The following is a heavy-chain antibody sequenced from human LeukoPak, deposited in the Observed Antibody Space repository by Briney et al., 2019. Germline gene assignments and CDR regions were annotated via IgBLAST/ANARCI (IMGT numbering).Heavy chain of an antibody. J-gene: IGHJ5*02. V-gene: IGHV4-39*01. CDR1: GGSISSSSYY. D-gene: IGHD6-13*01. CDR2: IYYSGST. Sequence: PSETLSLTCTVSGGSISSSSYYWGWLRQPPGKGRVGIGSIYYSGSTYYNPSLKSRVTISVDTSKNQFSLKLSSVTAADTAVYYCARQDQQQLDPYLLPWGQGTLVTVSS. CDR3: ARQDQQQLDPYLLP.